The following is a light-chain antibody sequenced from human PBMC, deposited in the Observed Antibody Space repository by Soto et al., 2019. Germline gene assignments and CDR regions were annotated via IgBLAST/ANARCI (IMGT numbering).Light chain of an antibody. Sequence: EIVMTQSPATLSVSPGERATLSCRASQSVSNSLAWYQQKPGQAPRLLIYGASSRATGIPDRFSGSGSGTDLTITISRLEPEDFAVYYCQQYGSSPITFGQGTRLEIK. J-gene: IGKJ5*01. CDR3: QQYGSSPIT. CDR1: QSVSNS. CDR2: GAS. V-gene: IGKV3-20*01.